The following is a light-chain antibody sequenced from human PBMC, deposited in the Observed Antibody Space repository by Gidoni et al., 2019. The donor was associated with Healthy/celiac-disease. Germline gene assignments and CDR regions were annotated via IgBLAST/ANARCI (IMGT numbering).Light chain of an antibody. CDR2: EVS. CDR1: SSDVGSYNL. V-gene: IGLV2-23*02. CDR3: CSYAGSSTSHVV. J-gene: IGLJ2*01. Sequence: QSALTQPASVSGSPGPSITISCTGTSSDVGSYNLVSWYQQHPGKAPKLMIYEVSKRPSGVSNRFSGSKSGNTASLTISGLQAEDEADYYCCSYAGSSTSHVVFGGGTKLTVL.